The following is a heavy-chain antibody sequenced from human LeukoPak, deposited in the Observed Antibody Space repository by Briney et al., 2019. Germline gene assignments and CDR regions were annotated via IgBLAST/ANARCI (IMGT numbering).Heavy chain of an antibody. CDR3: ASPDSYYDFWSGYFGY. CDR2: IDHSGSI. Sequence: SETLSLTCAVSGYSISSGYYWGWIRQPPGKGLEWIGSIDHSGSIYYNPSLKGRVTISVDTSKNQFSLKLSSVTAADTAVYYCASPDSYYDFWSGYFGYWGQGTLVTVSS. CDR1: GYSISSGYY. D-gene: IGHD3-3*01. J-gene: IGHJ4*02. V-gene: IGHV4-38-2*01.